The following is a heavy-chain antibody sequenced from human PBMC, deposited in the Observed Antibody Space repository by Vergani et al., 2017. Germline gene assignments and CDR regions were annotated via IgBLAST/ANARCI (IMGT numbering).Heavy chain of an antibody. CDR1: GDTFSSFA. V-gene: IGHV1-69*01. CDR3: ARDPTNSGYDFEGELGGPQDYHYYYMDV. D-gene: IGHD5-12*01. J-gene: IGHJ6*03. CDR2: IIPIFRTS. Sequence: QVQLVQSGAELKRPGSSVKVSCKASGDTFSSFAFSWVRQAPGQGLEWIGGIIPIFRTSNYAQKFQGRVTLTADESTSTAYMELSILTSEDTAVYFCARDPTNSGYDFEGELGGPQDYHYYYMDVWGKGTTVTVSS.